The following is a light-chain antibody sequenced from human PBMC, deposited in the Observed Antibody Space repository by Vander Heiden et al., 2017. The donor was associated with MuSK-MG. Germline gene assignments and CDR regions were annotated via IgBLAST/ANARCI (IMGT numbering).Light chain of an antibody. J-gene: IGLJ1*01. CDR1: SSDAGVYDY. CDR2: DVN. V-gene: IGLV2-14*03. Sequence: QSLLTQPASASGPPGQSIITSCTGTSSDAGVYDYVSWYQKHPGKAPKLIIFDVNTRPSGVSHRFSGSKSGDTASLAIYGLQPEDEADYYYCSYANSSTPLYVFGGGTKVTVL. CDR3: CSYANSSTPLYV.